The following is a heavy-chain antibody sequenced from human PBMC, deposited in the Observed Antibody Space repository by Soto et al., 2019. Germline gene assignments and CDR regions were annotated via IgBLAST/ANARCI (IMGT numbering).Heavy chain of an antibody. CDR2: ISVDGGSI. D-gene: IGHD3-22*01. J-gene: IGHJ1*01. Sequence: QVQLVESGGGVVQPGRSLRLSCIASGFTFSTYVMHWVRQAPGEGLEWVAGISVDGGSIHYTDSVKGRFTISRDNAKNTVYLQMDSLTPEETTVYYCAREDESSGHAGTFHHWGLGTLVTVSS. CDR3: AREDESSGHAGTFHH. CDR1: GFTFSTYV. V-gene: IGHV3-30*14.